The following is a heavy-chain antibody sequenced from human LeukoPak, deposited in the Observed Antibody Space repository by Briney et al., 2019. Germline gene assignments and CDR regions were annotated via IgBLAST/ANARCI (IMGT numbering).Heavy chain of an antibody. CDR2: IWYDGSNK. V-gene: IGHV3-33*01. J-gene: IGHJ4*02. D-gene: IGHD6-13*01. CDR3: ARDPGQQLFSGPFN. Sequence: QPGGSLRLSCAASGFTFSSYGMHWVRQAPGKGPEWVAVIWYDGSNKYYADSVKGRFTISRDNSKNTLYLQMNSLRAEDTAVYYCARDPGQQLFSGPFNWGQGTLVTVSS. CDR1: GFTFSSYG.